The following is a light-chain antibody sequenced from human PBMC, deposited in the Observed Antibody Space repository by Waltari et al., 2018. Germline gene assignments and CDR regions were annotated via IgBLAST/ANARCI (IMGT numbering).Light chain of an antibody. V-gene: IGLV1-51*01. CDR3: GTWDSSLSDVV. J-gene: IGLJ2*01. Sequence: QSVLTQPPSVSAAPGQKVTISCSGSSSNIGNNYVSWYQQLPGTAPKHLIYDNNKRPSGIPDRFFGSKSGTSATLGITGLQTGDEADYYCGTWDSSLSDVVFGGGTQLTVL. CDR1: SSNIGNNY. CDR2: DNN.